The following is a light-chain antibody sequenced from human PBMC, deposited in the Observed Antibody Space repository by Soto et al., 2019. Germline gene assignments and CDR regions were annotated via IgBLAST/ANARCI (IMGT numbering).Light chain of an antibody. CDR3: QQYESSPIT. V-gene: IGKV3-20*01. Sequence: EIVLTHSPGTLSLSPGERATLSCRASQSVSSSYLAWYQQKPGQAPRLLVYGASSRATGIPDRFSGRGSGTDFTLTISRLEPEDFAVYYCQQYESSPITFGPGTRLEIK. CDR1: QSVSSSY. CDR2: GAS. J-gene: IGKJ5*01.